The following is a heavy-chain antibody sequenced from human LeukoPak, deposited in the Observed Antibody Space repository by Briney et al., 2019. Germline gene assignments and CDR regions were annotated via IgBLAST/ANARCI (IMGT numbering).Heavy chain of an antibody. D-gene: IGHD3-3*01. CDR1: GGSISSYY. V-gene: IGHV4-59*01. J-gene: IGHJ5*02. CDR3: ARLWSEGNWENWFDP. CDR2: IYYSGNT. Sequence: PSETLSLTWTVSGGSISSYYWSWIRQPPGKGLEWIGYIYYSGNTNYNPSLKSRVTISVDTSKNQFSLKLSSVTAADTAVYYCARLWSEGNWENWFDPWGQGTLVTVSS.